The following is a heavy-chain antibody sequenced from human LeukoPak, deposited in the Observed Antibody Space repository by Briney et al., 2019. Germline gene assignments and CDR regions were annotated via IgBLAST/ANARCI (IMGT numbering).Heavy chain of an antibody. V-gene: IGHV3-48*02. CDR1: GFTFSSYS. J-gene: IGHJ4*02. CDR2: ISSSSSTI. CDR3: ARGGGDDFRSGSLDY. D-gene: IGHD3-3*01. Sequence: GGTLSFSCAASGFTFSSYSMNRVRPAPGKGLKGVSYISSSSSTIYYEDSGKGRITISRDNANTSLYLQMNSRRDEDTAVYYCARGGGDDFRSGSLDYWGQVALVTVSS.